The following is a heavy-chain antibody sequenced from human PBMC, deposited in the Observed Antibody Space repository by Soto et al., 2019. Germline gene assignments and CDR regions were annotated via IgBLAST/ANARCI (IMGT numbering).Heavy chain of an antibody. Sequence: ASVKVSCKVSGYTLTELSMHWVRQAPGKGLEWMGGFDPEDGETIYAQKFQGRVTMTEDTSTDTAYMELSSLRSEDTAVYYCATTRGSIVVVTADQYYFDYWGQGTLVTVSS. D-gene: IGHD2-21*02. V-gene: IGHV1-24*01. CDR1: GYTLTELS. J-gene: IGHJ4*02. CDR2: FDPEDGET. CDR3: ATTRGSIVVVTADQYYFDY.